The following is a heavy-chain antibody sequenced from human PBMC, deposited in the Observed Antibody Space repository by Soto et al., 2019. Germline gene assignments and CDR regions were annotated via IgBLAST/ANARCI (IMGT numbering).Heavy chain of an antibody. Sequence: PGGSLRLSCAASGFTFSNYGMHWVRQAPDKGLEWVAVISYDGNNKYHGDSVKGRFTISRDNFGNTMYLQMNSVRVEDTAVYYCARSVRPLSWFDPWGQGT. J-gene: IGHJ5*02. CDR2: ISYDGNNK. CDR3: ARSVRPLSWFDP. CDR1: GFTFSNYG. V-gene: IGHV3-30*03. D-gene: IGHD3-10*01.